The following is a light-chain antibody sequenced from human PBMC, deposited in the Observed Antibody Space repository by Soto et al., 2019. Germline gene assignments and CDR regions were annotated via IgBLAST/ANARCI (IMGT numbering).Light chain of an antibody. CDR3: SSYAGNNNFI. J-gene: IGLJ1*01. Sequence: QSALTQPPSASGSPGQSVTISCTGSSSDVGAYKYVAWYQQHPGKATKLIIYEVGKRPSGVPDRFSCSKSGSTASLTVSGLQTQDEAEYYCSSYAGNNNFIFGSGTKVTVL. V-gene: IGLV2-8*01. CDR1: SSDVGAYKY. CDR2: EVG.